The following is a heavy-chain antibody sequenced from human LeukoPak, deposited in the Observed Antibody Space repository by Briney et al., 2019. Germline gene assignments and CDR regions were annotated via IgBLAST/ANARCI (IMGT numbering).Heavy chain of an antibody. D-gene: IGHD5-18*01. V-gene: IGHV1-2*06. J-gene: IGHJ4*02. CDR2: INPNSGGT. CDR1: GYTFTGYY. CDR3: ARRGYSYGYGMSF. Sequence: ASVKVSCKASGYTFTGYYMHWVRQAPGQGLEWMGRINPNSGGTNYAQKFQGRVTMTRDTSISTAYMELSRLRSDDTAVYYCARRGYSYGYGMSFWGQGTLVTVSS.